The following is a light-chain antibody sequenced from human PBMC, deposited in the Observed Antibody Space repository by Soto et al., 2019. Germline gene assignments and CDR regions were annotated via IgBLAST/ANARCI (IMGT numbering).Light chain of an antibody. CDR2: DAS. Sequence: DIQMTQSPSTLSASAGDRVTITCRASQSINIWLAWYQQKPGKAPKLLINDASSLESGVPSRFSGSGSGTEFTLTISSLHPDDFATYYCQQFHSFPITFGQGTRLEIK. V-gene: IGKV1-5*01. CDR3: QQFHSFPIT. J-gene: IGKJ5*01. CDR1: QSINIW.